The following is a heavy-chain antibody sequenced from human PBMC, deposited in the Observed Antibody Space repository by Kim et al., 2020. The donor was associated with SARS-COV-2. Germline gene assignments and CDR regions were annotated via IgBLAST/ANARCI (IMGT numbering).Heavy chain of an antibody. J-gene: IGHJ4*02. V-gene: IGHV3-74*01. CDR2: INTDGTFS. Sequence: GGSLRLSCAASGFTFRIYWMHWVRQAPGKGLVWVSRINTDGTFSNYADSVRGRFTISRDLATNTVYLQMNSLGAEDTAVYFCAGAVGPTRNDFWGQGTLVTVSS. D-gene: IGHD3-16*01. CDR1: GFTFRIYW. CDR3: AGAVGPTRNDF.